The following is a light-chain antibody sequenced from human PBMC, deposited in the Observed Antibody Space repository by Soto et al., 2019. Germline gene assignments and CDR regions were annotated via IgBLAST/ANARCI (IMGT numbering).Light chain of an antibody. CDR2: GNS. CDR1: SSNIGAGYD. J-gene: IGLJ1*01. CDR3: QSYDSSLIGSYV. V-gene: IGLV1-40*01. Sequence: QSVLTQPPSVSGAPGQRVTITFTGSSSNIGAGYDVHWYQQLPGTAPKLLIYGNSNRPSGVPDRFSGSKSGTSASLAISGLQAEDEADYYCQSYDSSLIGSYVFGTGTKLTVL.